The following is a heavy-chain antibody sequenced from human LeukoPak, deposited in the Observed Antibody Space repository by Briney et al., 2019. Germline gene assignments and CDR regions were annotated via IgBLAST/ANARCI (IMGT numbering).Heavy chain of an antibody. CDR1: GGSISSYY. Sequence: SETLSLTCTVSGGSISSYYWSWIRQPPGKGLEWIGYIYHSGSTNYNPSLKSRVTISVDTSKNQFSLKLSSVTAADTAVYYCAREGHAFDIWGQGTMVTVSS. V-gene: IGHV4-59*01. CDR2: IYHSGST. J-gene: IGHJ3*02. CDR3: AREGHAFDI.